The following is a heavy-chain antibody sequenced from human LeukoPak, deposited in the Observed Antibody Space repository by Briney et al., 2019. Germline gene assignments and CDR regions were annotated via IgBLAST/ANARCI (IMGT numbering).Heavy chain of an antibody. J-gene: IGHJ4*02. V-gene: IGHV3-23*01. CDR1: GFTFSSYA. D-gene: IGHD6-13*01. Sequence: GGSLRLSCAASGFTFSSYAMSWVRQAPGKGLEWVSAIIGSGSSTYYADSVKGLFTISRDNSKNTLFLQMNSLRADDTAVYYCAKDRAQQLVLDFWGQGTLVTVSS. CDR3: AKDRAQQLVLDF. CDR2: IIGSGSST.